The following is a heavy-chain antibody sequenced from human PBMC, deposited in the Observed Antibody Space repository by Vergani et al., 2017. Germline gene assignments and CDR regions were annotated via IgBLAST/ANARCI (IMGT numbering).Heavy chain of an antibody. Sequence: QVQLQESGPGLVKPSQTLSLTCTVSGGSISRGGYYWSWIRQHPGKGLEWIGYIYYSGSAYYNPSLKSRVTISVDTSKIQFSLKLSSVTAADTAVYYCASHGNDCDSSGYYYVGWFAPWSEGALLTVYS. CDR1: GGSISRGGYY. J-gene: IGHJ5*01. CDR3: ASHGNDCDSSGYYYVGWFAP. D-gene: IGHD3-22*01. CDR2: IYYSGSA. V-gene: IGHV4-31*03.